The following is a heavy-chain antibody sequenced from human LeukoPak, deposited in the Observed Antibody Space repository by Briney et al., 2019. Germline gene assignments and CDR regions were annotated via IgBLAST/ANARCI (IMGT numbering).Heavy chain of an antibody. D-gene: IGHD3-22*01. CDR3: ARSTLSRNYYDSSGYYYDLDY. V-gene: IGHV1-18*01. CDR1: GYTFTSYG. J-gene: IGHJ4*02. Sequence: ASVKVSCKASGYTFTSYGISWVRQAPGQGLEWMGWISAYNGNTNYAQKLQGRVTMTTDTSTSTAYMELRSLRSDDTAVYYCARSTLSRNYYDSSGYYYDLDYWGQGTLVTVSS. CDR2: ISAYNGNT.